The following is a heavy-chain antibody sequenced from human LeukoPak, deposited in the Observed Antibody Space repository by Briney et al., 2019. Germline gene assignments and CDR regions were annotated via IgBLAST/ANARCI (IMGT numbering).Heavy chain of an antibody. CDR1: GGSFSGYY. CDR3: ASKKA. V-gene: IGHV4-34*01. J-gene: IGHJ4*02. CDR2: INHGGST. Sequence: PSETLSLTCAVYGGSFSGYYWSWIRQPPGKGLEWIGEINHGGSTNYNPSLKSRVTISVDTSKNQFSLKLSSVTAADTAVYYCASKKAWGQGTLVTVSS.